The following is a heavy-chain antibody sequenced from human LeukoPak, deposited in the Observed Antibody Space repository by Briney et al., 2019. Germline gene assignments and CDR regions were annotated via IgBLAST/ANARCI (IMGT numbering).Heavy chain of an antibody. Sequence: SETLSLTCTVSGGSISSYYWSWIRQPPGKGLEWIGYIYYSGSTNYNPSLKSRVTISVDTSKNQFSLKLGSVTAADTAVYYCARVALDYDYVWGSYRGGFDIWGQGTMVTVSS. D-gene: IGHD3-16*02. CDR1: GGSISSYY. V-gene: IGHV4-59*01. CDR2: IYYSGST. CDR3: ARVALDYDYVWGSYRGGFDI. J-gene: IGHJ3*02.